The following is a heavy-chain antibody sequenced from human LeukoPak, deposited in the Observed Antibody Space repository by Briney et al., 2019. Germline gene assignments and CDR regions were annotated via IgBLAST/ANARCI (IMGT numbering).Heavy chain of an antibody. Sequence: GGSLRLSCAASGFTFSSYGMHWVRQAPGKGVEWVAVISYDGSNKYYADSVKGRFTISRDNSKNTLYLQMNSLRAEDTAVYYCAKDWRITIRGPFDYWGQGTLVTVSS. J-gene: IGHJ4*02. CDR1: GFTFSSYG. D-gene: IGHD3-3*01. CDR3: AKDWRITIRGPFDY. V-gene: IGHV3-30*18. CDR2: ISYDGSNK.